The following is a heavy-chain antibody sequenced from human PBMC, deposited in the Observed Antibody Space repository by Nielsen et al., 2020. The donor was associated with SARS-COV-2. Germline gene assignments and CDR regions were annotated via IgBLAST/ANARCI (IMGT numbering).Heavy chain of an antibody. CDR2: ISAYNGNT. Sequence: ASVKVSCKASGYTFTSYGISWVRQAPGQGLEWMGWISAYNGNTNYAQKFQGRVTITRDTSASTAYMELSSLRSEDTAVYYCARDGSGSYYYYYYGMDVWGQGTTVTVSS. CDR1: GYTFTSYG. J-gene: IGHJ6*02. V-gene: IGHV1-18*01. CDR3: ARDGSGSYYYYYYGMDV. D-gene: IGHD3-10*01.